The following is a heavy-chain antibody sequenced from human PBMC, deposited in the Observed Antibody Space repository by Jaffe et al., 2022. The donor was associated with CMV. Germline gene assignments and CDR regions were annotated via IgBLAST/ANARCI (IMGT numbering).Heavy chain of an antibody. CDR1: GFTFSSYD. Sequence: EVQLVESGGGLVQPGGSLRLSCAASGFTFSSYDMHWVRQATGKGLEWVSAIGTAGDTYYPGSVKGRFTISRENAKNSLYLQMNSLRAGDTAVYYCARQAHNPHYGMDVWGQGTTVTVSS. V-gene: IGHV3-13*01. CDR2: IGTAGDT. J-gene: IGHJ6*02. CDR3: ARQAHNPHYGMDV.